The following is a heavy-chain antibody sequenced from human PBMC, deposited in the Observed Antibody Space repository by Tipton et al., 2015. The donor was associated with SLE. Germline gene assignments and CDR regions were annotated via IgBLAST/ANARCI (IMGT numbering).Heavy chain of an antibody. CDR2: IYTSGST. D-gene: IGHD6-13*01. Sequence: TLSLTCTVSGGSISSYYWSWFRQAPGKGLEWIGYIYTSGSTNYNPSLKSRVTISVDTSKNQFSLKLSSVTAADTAVYYCARQQIAAAEYYFDYWGQGTLVTVSS. V-gene: IGHV4-59*01. CDR3: ARQQIAAAEYYFDY. J-gene: IGHJ4*02. CDR1: GGSISSYY.